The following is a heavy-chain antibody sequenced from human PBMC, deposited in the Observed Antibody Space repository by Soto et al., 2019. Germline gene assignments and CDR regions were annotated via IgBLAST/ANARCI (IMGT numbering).Heavy chain of an antibody. V-gene: IGHV1-2*02. CDR1: GYTFTDYY. CDR2: IKPDSGGT. Sequence: ASVKVSCKASGYTFTDYYFHWVRQAPGQGLEWMGWIKPDSGGTIYAQKFQGRVTMTRDTSISTVYMEVSRLTSDDTAMYYCAREGEIECLAYWGQGTVITFSS. J-gene: IGHJ4*02. D-gene: IGHD1-26*01. CDR3: AREGEIECLAY.